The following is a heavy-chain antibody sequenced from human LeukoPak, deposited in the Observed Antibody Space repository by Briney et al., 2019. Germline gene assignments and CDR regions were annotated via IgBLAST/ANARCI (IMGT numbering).Heavy chain of an antibody. CDR2: IYYSGST. Sequence: SETQSLTCTVSGGSISSYYWSWLRPPPGQGLEWIEYIYYSGSTNYHPSLKSRLTLSVDTSKNQFSPKLSPVTAADTAVYYSARDSYSGSYSFFDYWGQGTLVTVSS. V-gene: IGHV4-59*01. CDR3: ARDSYSGSYSFFDY. D-gene: IGHD1-26*01. CDR1: GGSISSYY. J-gene: IGHJ4*02.